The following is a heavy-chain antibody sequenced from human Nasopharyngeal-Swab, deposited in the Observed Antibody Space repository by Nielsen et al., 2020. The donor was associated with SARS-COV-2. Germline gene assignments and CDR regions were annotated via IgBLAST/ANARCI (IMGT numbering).Heavy chain of an antibody. V-gene: IGHV6-1*01. CDR1: GDSVSSTIAA. D-gene: IGHD2-2*01. CDR2: TYYRSQWYN. J-gene: IGHJ4*02. Sequence: SQTLSLTCAISGDSVSSTIAAWHWIRQSPSRGLEWLGRTYYRSQWYNDYAVSVRSRITISPDISKNQFSLHLNSVTPEDTAVYYCARESGVSSTSPFDCWGRGTLVTVSS. CDR3: ARESGVSSTSPFDC.